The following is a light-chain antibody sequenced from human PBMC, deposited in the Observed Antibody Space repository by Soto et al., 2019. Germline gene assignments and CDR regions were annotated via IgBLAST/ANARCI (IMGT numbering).Light chain of an antibody. CDR1: QSVSSN. CDR3: QQYNNWAPYT. J-gene: IGKJ2*01. V-gene: IGKV3-15*01. CDR2: GAS. Sequence: EIVMTQSPATLSVSPGERATLSCRASQSVSSNLAWYQQKPGQAPRLLIYGASTRATGIPARFSGSGSGTEFTLTISSLQSEDFAVYYWQQYNNWAPYTFGQGTKLEIK.